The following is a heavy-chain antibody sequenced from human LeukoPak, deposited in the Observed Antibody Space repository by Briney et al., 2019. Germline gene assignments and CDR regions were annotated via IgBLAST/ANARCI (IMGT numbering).Heavy chain of an antibody. V-gene: IGHV4-38-2*02. CDR2: IYHSGST. Sequence: SETLSLTCTVSGYSISSGYYWGWIRQPPGKGLEWIGSIYHSGSTYYNPSLKSRVTISVDTSQNQFSLKLSSVTAADTAVYYCARDQLGAMDVWGKGTTVTVSS. J-gene: IGHJ6*03. CDR1: GYSISSGYY. D-gene: IGHD1-1*01. CDR3: ARDQLGAMDV.